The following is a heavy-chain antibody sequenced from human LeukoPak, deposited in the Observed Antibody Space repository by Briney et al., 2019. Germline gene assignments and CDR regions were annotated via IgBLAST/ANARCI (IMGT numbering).Heavy chain of an antibody. CDR3: ARGDGDHNY. CDR2: IYYSGST. V-gene: IGHV4-31*03. Sequence: SETLSVTCTVSGGSISSGGYYCSWIRQHPGKGLEWIGYIYYSGSTYYNPSLKSRVTISVDTSKNQFSLKLSSVTAADTAVYYCARGDGDHNYWGQGTLVTVSS. CDR1: GGSISSGGYY. J-gene: IGHJ4*02. D-gene: IGHD4-17*01.